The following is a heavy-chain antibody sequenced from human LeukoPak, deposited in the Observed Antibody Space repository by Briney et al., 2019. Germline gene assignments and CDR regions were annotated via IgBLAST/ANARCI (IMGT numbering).Heavy chain of an antibody. CDR3: ARDSSWEVAFDI. CDR2: IIPIFGTA. CDR1: GGTFSSYA. J-gene: IGHJ3*02. D-gene: IGHD1-26*01. V-gene: IGHV1-69*05. Sequence: SVKVSCKASGGTFSSYAISWVRQAPGQGLEWMGGIIPIFGTANYAQKFQGRVTITTDESTSTAYMELSSLRSEDTAVYYCARDSSWEVAFDIWGQGTMVTVSS.